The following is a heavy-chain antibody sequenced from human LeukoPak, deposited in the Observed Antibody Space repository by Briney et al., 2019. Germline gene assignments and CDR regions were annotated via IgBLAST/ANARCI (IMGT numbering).Heavy chain of an antibody. V-gene: IGHV3-30*02. J-gene: IGHJ6*03. CDR3: ANASLPLVGGSYYYYYMDV. D-gene: IGHD2-15*01. Sequence: GGSLRLAFAASGFTFISYGMHWGRQAPGKGLEWVAFIRYDGSNKYYAYSVKGRFTISRDNSKNTRYLQMNSLSAEDTAVYYCANASLPLVGGSYYYYYMDVWGKGTTVTVSS. CDR1: GFTFISYG. CDR2: IRYDGSNK.